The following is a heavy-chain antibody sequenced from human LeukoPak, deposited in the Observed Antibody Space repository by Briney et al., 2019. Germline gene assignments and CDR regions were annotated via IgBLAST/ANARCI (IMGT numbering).Heavy chain of an antibody. Sequence: SETLSLTCTVSGGSISSYYWSWIRQPPGKGLEWIGYIYYSGSTYYNPSLRSRVTISVDTSKNQFSLKLSSVTAADTAVYYCARANFQQLIFDYWGQGTLVTVSS. V-gene: IGHV4-59*06. J-gene: IGHJ4*02. CDR1: GGSISSYY. CDR3: ARANFQQLIFDY. D-gene: IGHD6-13*01. CDR2: IYYSGST.